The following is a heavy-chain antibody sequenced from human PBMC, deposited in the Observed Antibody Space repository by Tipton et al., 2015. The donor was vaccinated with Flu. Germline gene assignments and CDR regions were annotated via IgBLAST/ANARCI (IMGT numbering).Heavy chain of an antibody. D-gene: IGHD2-2*01. V-gene: IGHV4-34*01. Sequence: TLSLTCAVYGGSFSGYYWSWIRQPPGKGLEWIGEINHSGSTNYNPSLKSRVTISVDTSKNQFSLKLSSVTAADTAVYYCARRYCSSTSCYPGGYWGQGTLVIVSS. CDR1: GGSFSGYY. CDR2: INHSGST. CDR3: ARRYCSSTSCYPGGY. J-gene: IGHJ4*02.